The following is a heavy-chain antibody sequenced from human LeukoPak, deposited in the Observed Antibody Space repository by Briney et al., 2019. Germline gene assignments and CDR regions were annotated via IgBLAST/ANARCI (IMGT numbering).Heavy chain of an antibody. J-gene: IGHJ6*03. D-gene: IGHD6-13*01. CDR3: ARENLAAAGTRGGYYYYYYMDV. CDR1: GGSISSYY. Sequence: PSETLSLTCTVSGGSISSYYWSWIRQPAGKGLEWIGRIYTSGSTNYNPSLQSRVTMSVDTYKNQFSLKLSSVTAAGTAVYYCARENLAAAGTRGGYYYYYYMDVWGKGTTVTVSS. CDR2: IYTSGST. V-gene: IGHV4-4*07.